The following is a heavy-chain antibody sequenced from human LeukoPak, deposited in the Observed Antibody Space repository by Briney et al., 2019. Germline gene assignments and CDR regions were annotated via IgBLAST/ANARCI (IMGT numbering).Heavy chain of an antibody. D-gene: IGHD6-13*01. V-gene: IGHV3-23*01. CDR2: ISGSGGST. Sequence: GGSLRLSCAVYGFTFSSYAMSWVRQAPGKGLEGVAAISGSGGSTYYAASVKGRFTISRDNSKNTLYLQMNSLRAEDTAVYYCAKDLGSSWPLYYFDYWGQGTLVTVSS. J-gene: IGHJ4*02. CDR3: AKDLGSSWPLYYFDY. CDR1: GFTFSSYA.